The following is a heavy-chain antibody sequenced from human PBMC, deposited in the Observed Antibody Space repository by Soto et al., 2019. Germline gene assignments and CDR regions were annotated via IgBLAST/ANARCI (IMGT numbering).Heavy chain of an antibody. CDR2: IKQDGSEK. CDR3: ARGLDYDVWSGYLVGDYYCYMDV. D-gene: IGHD3-3*01. CDR1: GFTFSSYW. V-gene: IGHV3-7*01. J-gene: IGHJ6*03. Sequence: EVQLVESGGGLVQPGGSLRLSCAAYGFTFSSYWMSWVRQAPGKGLEWVANIKQDGSEKYYVDSVKGRFTISRDNAKNSLYVQMNSLRAEDTAVYYCARGLDYDVWSGYLVGDYYCYMDVWGKGTTVTVSS.